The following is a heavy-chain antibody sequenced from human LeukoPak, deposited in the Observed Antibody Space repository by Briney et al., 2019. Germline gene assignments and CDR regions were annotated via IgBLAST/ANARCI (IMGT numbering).Heavy chain of an antibody. J-gene: IGHJ6*04. Sequence: ASVKVSCKGSGYTFTSYYMHWVRQAPGQGLEWMGIINPSGGSTSYAQKFQGRVTMTRDTSTSTVYMELSSLRSEDTAVYYCARGGSGRDYYYGMDVWGKGTTVTVSS. CDR3: ARGGSGRDYYYGMDV. V-gene: IGHV1-46*01. CDR1: GYTFTSYY. CDR2: INPSGGST. D-gene: IGHD3-10*01.